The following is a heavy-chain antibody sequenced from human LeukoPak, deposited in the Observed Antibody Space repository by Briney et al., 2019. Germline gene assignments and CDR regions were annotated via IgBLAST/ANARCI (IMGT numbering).Heavy chain of an antibody. V-gene: IGHV5-51*01. Sequence: GESLKISCKVSGYSFTNYWIGWVRQMPGKGLEWMGIIYPIDSDSRYSPSFQGQVTISADKSISTVYLQWNSLKASDTAIYYCARRDSGSYYSVAYWGQGTLVTVSS. CDR2: IYPIDSDS. CDR3: ARRDSGSYYSVAY. CDR1: GYSFTNYW. D-gene: IGHD1-26*01. J-gene: IGHJ4*02.